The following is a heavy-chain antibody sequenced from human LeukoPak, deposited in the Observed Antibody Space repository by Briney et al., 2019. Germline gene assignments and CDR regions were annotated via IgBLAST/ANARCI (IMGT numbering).Heavy chain of an antibody. D-gene: IGHD2-2*01. Sequence: PGGSLRLSCAASGFTFSSYGMHWVRQAPGKGLEWVAFIRYDGSNKYCADSVKGRFTISRDNSKTTLYLQMNSLRPEDTAVYYCAKDVPAAYFDYWGQGTLVTVSS. CDR3: AKDVPAAYFDY. V-gene: IGHV3-30*02. CDR2: IRYDGSNK. CDR1: GFTFSSYG. J-gene: IGHJ4*02.